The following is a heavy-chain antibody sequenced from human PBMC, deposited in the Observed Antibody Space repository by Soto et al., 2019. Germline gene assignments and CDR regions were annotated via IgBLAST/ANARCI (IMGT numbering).Heavy chain of an antibody. CDR2: IYYSGST. CDR1: GGSISSGDYY. CDR3: ARGLGDIALVPAASFDY. Sequence: QVQLQESGPGLVKPSQTLSLTCTVSGGSISSGDYYWSWIGQPPGKGREWIGYIYYSGSTYYNPSLKSRVTISVDTSKTQFSLKLSSVTAADTAVYYCARGLGDIALVPAASFDYWGQGTLVTVSS. J-gene: IGHJ4*02. V-gene: IGHV4-30-4*01. D-gene: IGHD2-2*01.